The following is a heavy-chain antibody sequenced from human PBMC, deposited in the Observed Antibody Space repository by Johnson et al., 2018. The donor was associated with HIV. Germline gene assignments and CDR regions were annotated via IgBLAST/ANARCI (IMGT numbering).Heavy chain of an antibody. D-gene: IGHD3-10*01. CDR2: IYSDSGTSGT. J-gene: IGHJ3*02. CDR3: AREATMVREVNDGFDI. CDR1: GFSVGTNY. Sequence: VQLVESGGGLIQPGGSLRLSCAASGFSVGTNYMSWVRQAPRKGLEWVSRIYSDSGTSGTNYADSVKGRFTISRDSSKNTLYLQMNSLRVEDTAVYYCAREATMVREVNDGFDIWGQGTMVTVSS. V-gene: IGHV3-53*01.